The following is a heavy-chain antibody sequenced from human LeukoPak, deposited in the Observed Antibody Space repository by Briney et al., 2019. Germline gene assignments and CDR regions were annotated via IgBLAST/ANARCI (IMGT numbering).Heavy chain of an antibody. CDR2: IKNKADGGTA. J-gene: IGHJ4*02. CDR1: GFTFSNVW. CDR3: STEGLPGSFDY. Sequence: RGSLRLSCTASGFTFSNVWMSWVRQAPGKGLEWVGRIKNKADGGTAEYAAPVKSRFTISRDDSKNTVYLQMNSLETEDTGMYYCSTEGLPGSFDYWGQGTLVTVSS. V-gene: IGHV3-15*01. D-gene: IGHD4-11*01.